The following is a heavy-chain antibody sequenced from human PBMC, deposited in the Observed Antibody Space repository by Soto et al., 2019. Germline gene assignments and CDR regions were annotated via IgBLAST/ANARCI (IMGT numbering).Heavy chain of an antibody. D-gene: IGHD6-13*01. CDR3: AKDSSRLDY. J-gene: IGHJ4*02. CDR2: ISYDGSNK. CDR1: GFTFSSYG. Sequence: QVQLVESGGGVVQPGRSLRLSCAASGFTFSSYGMHWVRQAPGKGLVWVAVISYDGSNKYYADSVKGRFTISRDNSKNTLYLQMNSLRAEDTAVYYCAKDSSRLDYWGQGTLVTVSS. V-gene: IGHV3-30*18.